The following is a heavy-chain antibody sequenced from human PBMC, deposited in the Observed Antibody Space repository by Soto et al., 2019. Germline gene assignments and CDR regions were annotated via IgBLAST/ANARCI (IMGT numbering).Heavy chain of an antibody. Sequence: QMQLEQSGPEVKKPGTSVKVSCKASGFTFTSSAFQWVRQARGQRLEWIGWIAVVSGYPNYAQRFQDRVTLTRDMSTATTYMELSRLTSEDTAIYYCAADATAWQQMVPSDYWGQGTLVTVSS. J-gene: IGHJ4*02. D-gene: IGHD2-8*01. V-gene: IGHV1-58*01. CDR2: IAVVSGYP. CDR3: AADATAWQQMVPSDY. CDR1: GFTFTSSA.